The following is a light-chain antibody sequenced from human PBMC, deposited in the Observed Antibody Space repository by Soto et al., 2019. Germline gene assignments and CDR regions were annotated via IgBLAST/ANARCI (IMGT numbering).Light chain of an antibody. J-gene: IGKJ1*01. CDR2: SAS. CDR1: QSISNY. V-gene: IGKV1-39*01. Sequence: DIQMTQSPSSLSASVGDRVTITCRASQSISNYLNWYQQKPGKAPNLLSYSASTLQSGVPSRFSGSGSVTDFTLTISSLQPEDFATYYCQQSYTTPRTFCQGTKVEVK. CDR3: QQSYTTPRT.